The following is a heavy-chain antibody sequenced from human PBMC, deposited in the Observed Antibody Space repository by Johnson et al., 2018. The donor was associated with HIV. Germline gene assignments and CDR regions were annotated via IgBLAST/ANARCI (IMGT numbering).Heavy chain of an antibody. D-gene: IGHD6-6*01. CDR1: GFTVSSNY. CDR3: ARVFYRYSSSSTAAFDI. V-gene: IGHV3-66*01. J-gene: IGHJ3*02. CDR2: IYSGGST. Sequence: MLLVESGGGLVQPGGSLRLSCAASGFTVSSNYMSWVRQAPGKGLEWVSVIYSGGSTYYADSAKGRFTISRDNSKNTLYLQMNSLRGEDTAVYYCARVFYRYSSSSTAAFDIWGQGTMVTVSS.